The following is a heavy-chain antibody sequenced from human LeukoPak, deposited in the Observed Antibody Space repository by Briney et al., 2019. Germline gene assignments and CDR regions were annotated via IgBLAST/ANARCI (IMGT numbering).Heavy chain of an antibody. CDR3: ARGRSPYYDYVWGSYRRGYYYYYMDV. V-gene: IGHV1-8*01. CDR2: MNPNSGNT. Sequence: ASVKVSCKASGYTFTSYDINWVRQATGQGLEWMGWMNPNSGNTGYAQKFQGRVTMTRNTSISTAYMELSSLRSEDTAVCYCARGRSPYYDYVWGSYRRGYYYYYMDVWGKGTTVTISS. J-gene: IGHJ6*03. CDR1: GYTFTSYD. D-gene: IGHD3-16*02.